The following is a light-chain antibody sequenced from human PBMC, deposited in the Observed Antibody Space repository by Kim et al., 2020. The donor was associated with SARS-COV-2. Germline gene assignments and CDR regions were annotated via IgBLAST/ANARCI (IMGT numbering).Light chain of an antibody. J-gene: IGKJ5*01. CDR3: QQYNDWPSIT. Sequence: SPGESPHRAWRASQIVVNNLAGSTPTPGQAPGLLIYGASTRANGIAARFSGSGSGTDFTLNITSLQSEDSGVYYWQQYNDWPSITVGRGTRLEIK. CDR1: QIVVNN. V-gene: IGKV3-15*01. CDR2: GAS.